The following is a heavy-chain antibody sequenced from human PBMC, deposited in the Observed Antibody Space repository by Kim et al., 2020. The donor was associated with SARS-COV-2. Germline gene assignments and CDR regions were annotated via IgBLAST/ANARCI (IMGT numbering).Heavy chain of an antibody. V-gene: IGHV1-3*01. CDR1: GYTFTSYA. D-gene: IGHD5-12*01. J-gene: IGHJ6*03. Sequence: ASVKVSCKASGYTFTSYAMHWVRQAPGKRLGWLGWINAGNGNTKFPQKSQGRATITRTTSASPAYMELGSRRSEDTAGFYLWISRWGVWVKGTPSTV. CDR2: INAGNGNT. CDR3: WISRWGV.